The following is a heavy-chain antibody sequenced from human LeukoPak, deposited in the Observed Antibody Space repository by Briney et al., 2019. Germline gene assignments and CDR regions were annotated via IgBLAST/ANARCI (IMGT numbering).Heavy chain of an antibody. CDR3: AKECDASGSCLDY. V-gene: IGHV3-30*18. J-gene: IGHJ4*02. Sequence: GGSLRLSCAASGFTFSSYGMHWVRQAPGKGLEWVAVISYDGSNKYYADSVKGRFTISRDNSKNTLYLQMNSLRAEDTAVYYCAKECDASGSCLDYWGQGTLVTVSS. CDR1: GFTFSSYG. CDR2: ISYDGSNK. D-gene: IGHD1-26*01.